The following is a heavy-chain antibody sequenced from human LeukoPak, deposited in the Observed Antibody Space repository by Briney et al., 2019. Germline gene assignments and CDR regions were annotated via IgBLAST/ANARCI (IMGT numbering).Heavy chain of an antibody. Sequence: ASVKVSCKASGGTFSSYAITWVRQAPGQGLEWMGGIIPMFDTADYAQKFQDRVTITADESTSTAYMELSSLRSEDTAVYYCARDLLYSSSWYYFDYWGQGTLVTVSS. V-gene: IGHV1-69*13. D-gene: IGHD6-13*01. CDR1: GGTFSSYA. CDR2: IIPMFDTA. J-gene: IGHJ4*02. CDR3: ARDLLYSSSWYYFDY.